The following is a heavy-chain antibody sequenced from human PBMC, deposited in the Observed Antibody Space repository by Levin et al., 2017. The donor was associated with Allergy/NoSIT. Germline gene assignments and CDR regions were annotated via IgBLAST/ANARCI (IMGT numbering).Heavy chain of an antibody. CDR2: ISSSSSTI. CDR3: ARVGYSYGTYFDY. D-gene: IGHD5-18*01. Sequence: GESLKISCAASGFTFSSYSMNWVRQAPGKGLEWVSYISSSSSTIYYADSVKGRFTISRDNAKNSLYLQMNSLRAEDTAVYYCARVGYSYGTYFDYWGQGTLVTVSS. J-gene: IGHJ4*02. CDR1: GFTFSSYS. V-gene: IGHV3-48*01.